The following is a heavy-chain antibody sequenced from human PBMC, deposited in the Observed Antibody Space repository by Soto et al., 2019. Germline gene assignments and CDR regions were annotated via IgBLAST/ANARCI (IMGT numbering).Heavy chain of an antibody. J-gene: IGHJ6*02. D-gene: IGHD4-17*01. CDR3: AKEDYGDYGDGGGMDV. CDR2: ISYDGSNK. V-gene: IGHV3-30*18. Sequence: QVQLVESGGGVVQPGRSLRLSCAASGFTFSSYGMHWVRQAPGKGLEWGAVISYDGSNKYYADSVKGRFTISRDNSKNTLYLQMNSLRAEDTAVYYCAKEDYGDYGDGGGMDVWGQGTTVTVSS. CDR1: GFTFSSYG.